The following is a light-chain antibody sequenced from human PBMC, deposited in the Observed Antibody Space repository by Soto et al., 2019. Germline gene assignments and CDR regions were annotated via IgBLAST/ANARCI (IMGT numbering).Light chain of an antibody. J-gene: IGKJ1*01. CDR1: QSFSSNY. V-gene: IGKV3-20*01. Sequence: EIVLTQSPGTLSLSPGERATLSCRASQSFSSNYLAWYQQKPGQAPRLLIYGTSTRATGIPDRFSGSGSGADFTLIISRLEPEDFAVYYCQQYGTSPWTFGQGTEVEVK. CDR2: GTS. CDR3: QQYGTSPWT.